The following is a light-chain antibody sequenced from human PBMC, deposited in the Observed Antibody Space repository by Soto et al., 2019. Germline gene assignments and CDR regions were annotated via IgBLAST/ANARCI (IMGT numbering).Light chain of an antibody. V-gene: IGKV1-12*01. CDR1: QGIGTW. CDR3: RQLNNYPLT. CDR2: AAS. J-gene: IGKJ4*01. Sequence: DIQMTQSPSSVSASVGDSVTITCRASQGIGTWLAWYQQKPGKGPNLLIYAASSLGSGVPSTFSGGGAGTEFTLTIISLLPEDFATYDYRQLNNYPLTVGGGTKGDIK.